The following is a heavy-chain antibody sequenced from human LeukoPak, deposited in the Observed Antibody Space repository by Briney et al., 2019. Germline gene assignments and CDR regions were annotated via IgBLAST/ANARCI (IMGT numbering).Heavy chain of an antibody. CDR3: VKMTSAGFVDS. D-gene: IGHD6-13*01. CDR1: GFSFDDYA. Sequence: GGSLRLSCAASGFSFDDYAMHWVRQAPGKGLEWVSGIGWNGGGIVYADSVKGRFTISRDNGKNSLYLQMNSLGVEDTAFYCVKMTSAGFVDSWGQGTLVTVSS. CDR2: IGWNGGGI. J-gene: IGHJ4*02. V-gene: IGHV3-9*01.